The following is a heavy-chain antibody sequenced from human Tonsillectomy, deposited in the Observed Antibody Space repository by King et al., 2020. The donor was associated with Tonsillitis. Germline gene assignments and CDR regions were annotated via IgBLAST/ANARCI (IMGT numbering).Heavy chain of an antibody. CDR3: AKGPKKTKYYDILTGYYSALDY. CDR1: GFTFSSYA. Sequence: VQLVESGGGLVQPGGSLRLSCAASGFTFSSYAMSWVRQAPGKGLEWVSAISGSGGSTYYADSVKGRFTISRDNSKNTLYLQMNSLRAEDTAVYYCAKGPKKTKYYDILTGYYSALDYWGQGTLVTVSS. D-gene: IGHD3-9*01. V-gene: IGHV3-23*04. CDR2: ISGSGGST. J-gene: IGHJ4*02.